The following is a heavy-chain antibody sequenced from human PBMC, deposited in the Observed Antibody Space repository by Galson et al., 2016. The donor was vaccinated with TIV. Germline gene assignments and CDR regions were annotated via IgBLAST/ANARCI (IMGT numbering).Heavy chain of an antibody. CDR1: GYTFTSFG. J-gene: IGHJ6*01. CDR2: ISVYNGDT. D-gene: IGHD3-10*01. Sequence: SVKVSCKASGYTFTSFGLSWVRQAPGQGLEWMGWISVYNGDTDYAVKFQGRVTLTTDTYTDTAYLDLRSLGSDDTAVYFCARPMYYYGSGSFQYYGMDVWGEASSVTVPS. V-gene: IGHV1-18*01. CDR3: ARPMYYYGSGSFQYYGMDV.